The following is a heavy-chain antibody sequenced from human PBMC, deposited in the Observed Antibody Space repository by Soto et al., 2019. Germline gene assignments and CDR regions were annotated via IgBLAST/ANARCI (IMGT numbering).Heavy chain of an antibody. J-gene: IGHJ4*02. Sequence: GGSLRLSCAASGFTFSSYAMSWVRQAPGKGLEWVSAISGSGGSTYYADSVKGRFTISRDNSKNTLYLQMNSLRAEDTAVYYCARASDFWSGYPKAGFDYWGQGTLVTVSS. V-gene: IGHV3-23*01. CDR1: GFTFSSYA. CDR2: ISGSGGST. D-gene: IGHD3-3*01. CDR3: ARASDFWSGYPKAGFDY.